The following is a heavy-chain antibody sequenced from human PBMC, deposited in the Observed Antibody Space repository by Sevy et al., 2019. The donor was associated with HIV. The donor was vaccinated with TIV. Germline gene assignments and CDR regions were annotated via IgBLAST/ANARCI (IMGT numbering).Heavy chain of an antibody. CDR2: IRSKTYGGTT. CDR3: TRTSYYYDSGSYFGMDV. CDR1: GFTSGDYI. D-gene: IGHD3-10*01. V-gene: IGHV3-49*03. J-gene: IGHJ6*02. Sequence: GGSLRRSCTPSGFTSGDYILTWFRQAPGKGLEWVGFIRSKTYGGTTEYAASVKGRITISRDDSKNIAYLRMNSLKTEDTAVYYCTRTSYYYDSGSYFGMDVWGQGTTVTVSS.